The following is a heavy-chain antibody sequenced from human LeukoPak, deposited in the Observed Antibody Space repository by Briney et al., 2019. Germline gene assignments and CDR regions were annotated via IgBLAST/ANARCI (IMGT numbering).Heavy chain of an antibody. CDR1: GGSISSSSYY. V-gene: IGHV4-39*01. D-gene: IGHD3-9*01. CDR2: IYYSGST. Sequence: PSETLSLTCTVSGGSISSSSYYWGWIRQPPGKGLEWIGSIYYSGSTYYNPSLKSRVTISVDTSKNQFSLKLSSVTAADTAVYYCAETGSNSAPVTFDYWGQGTLVTVSS. CDR3: AETGSNSAPVTFDY. J-gene: IGHJ4*02.